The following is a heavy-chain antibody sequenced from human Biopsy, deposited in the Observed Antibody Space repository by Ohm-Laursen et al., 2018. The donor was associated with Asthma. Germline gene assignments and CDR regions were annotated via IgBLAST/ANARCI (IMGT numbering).Heavy chain of an antibody. CDR2: ISVYNGNT. Sequence: ATVKISCKTSGYTFNSAGITWVRQAPGQGLEWMGWISVYNGNTKVAQKLQGRVTMITDTSTSTAYMELRSLRSDDTAVYFCARAVDYSHYYGIDVWGQGTTVTVS. J-gene: IGHJ6*02. CDR1: GYTFNSAG. CDR3: ARAVDYSHYYGIDV. D-gene: IGHD3-10*01. V-gene: IGHV1-18*01.